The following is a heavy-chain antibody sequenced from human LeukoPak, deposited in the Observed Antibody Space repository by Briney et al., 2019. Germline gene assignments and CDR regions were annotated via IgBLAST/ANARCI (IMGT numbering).Heavy chain of an antibody. CDR3: ARHNHFDPYFFDY. D-gene: IGHD3-9*01. CDR1: GGSFSGYY. Sequence: PSETLSLTCAVYGGSFSGYYWSWIRQPPGKGLEWIGEINHSGSTNYNPSLKSRVTISVDTSKNHFSLRLSSVTAADTAVYYCARHNHFDPYFFDYWGQGTPVTVSS. J-gene: IGHJ4*02. CDR2: INHSGST. V-gene: IGHV4-34*01.